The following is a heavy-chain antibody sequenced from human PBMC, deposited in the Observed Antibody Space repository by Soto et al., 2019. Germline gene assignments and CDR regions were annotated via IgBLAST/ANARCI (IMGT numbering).Heavy chain of an antibody. CDR2: IYYSGST. J-gene: IGHJ6*02. CDR3: ASGQIQLWLIYYYYGMDV. Sequence: SETLSLTCTVSGGFVSSGSYYWSWIRQPPGKGLEWIGYIYYSGSTNYNPSLKSRVTISVDTSKNQFSLKLSSVTAADTAVYYCASGQIQLWLIYYYYGMDVWGQGTTVTVSS. D-gene: IGHD5-18*01. V-gene: IGHV4-61*01. CDR1: GGFVSSGSYY.